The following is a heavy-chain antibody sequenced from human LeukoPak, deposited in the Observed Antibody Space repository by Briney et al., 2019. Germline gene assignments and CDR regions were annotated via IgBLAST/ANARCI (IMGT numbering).Heavy chain of an antibody. CDR2: IIPIFGTS. CDR1: GGTFSSYA. V-gene: IGHV1-69*05. D-gene: IGHD3-22*01. J-gene: IGHJ4*02. CDR3: AREDHETYYYDSSGYWWYY. Sequence: SVKVSCKASGGTFSSYAISWVRQAPGQGLEWMGRIIPIFGTSNYAQKFQGRVTLTTQESTSQAYMELSSLRSEDTAVYYCAREDHETYYYDSSGYWWYYWGQGTLVTVSS.